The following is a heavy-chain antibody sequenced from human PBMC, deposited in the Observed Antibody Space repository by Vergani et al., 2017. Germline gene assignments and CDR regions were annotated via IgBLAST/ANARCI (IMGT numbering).Heavy chain of an antibody. CDR3: ARPRGIGELKVESDAFDI. V-gene: IGHV4-39*01. CDR1: GGSISSSSYY. CDR2: IYYSGST. J-gene: IGHJ3*02. D-gene: IGHD1-26*01. Sequence: QLQLQESGPGLVKPSETLSLTCTVSGGSISSSSYYWGWIRQPPGKGLEWIGSIYYSGSTYYNPSLKSRVTISVDTSKNQSALKLSSVTAADTAVYYCARPRGIGELKVESDAFDIWGQGTMVTVSS.